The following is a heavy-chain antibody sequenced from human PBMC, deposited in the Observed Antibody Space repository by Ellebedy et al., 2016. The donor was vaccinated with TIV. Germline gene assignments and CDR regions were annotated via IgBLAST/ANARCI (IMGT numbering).Heavy chain of an antibody. D-gene: IGHD2-2*02. CDR2: ISSSSTYM. CDR3: ARDHIPVVVPAAIAFDP. J-gene: IGHJ5*02. Sequence: PGGSLRLSCAASGFTFRSYSMNWVRQAPGRGLEWVSSISSSSTYMYYADSVKGRLTVPRDNAKNSLYLQMNSLRVEDTAVYYCARDHIPVVVPAAIAFDPWGQGTLVTVSS. CDR1: GFTFRSYS. V-gene: IGHV3-21*01.